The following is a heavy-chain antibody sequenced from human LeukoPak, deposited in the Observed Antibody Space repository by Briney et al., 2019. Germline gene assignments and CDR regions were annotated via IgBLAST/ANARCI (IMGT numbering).Heavy chain of an antibody. D-gene: IGHD2-2*01. Sequence: PGGSLRLSCGASGFTFSTYSMNWVRQAPGKGLEWVSYISSGTSAIYYADSVKGRFTISRDNAKNSLYLQMNSLRDEDTAVYYCARRGCSGSICYTYFDYWGQGTLVTVSP. V-gene: IGHV3-48*02. CDR3: ARRGCSGSICYTYFDY. CDR1: GFTFSTYS. CDR2: ISSGTSAI. J-gene: IGHJ4*02.